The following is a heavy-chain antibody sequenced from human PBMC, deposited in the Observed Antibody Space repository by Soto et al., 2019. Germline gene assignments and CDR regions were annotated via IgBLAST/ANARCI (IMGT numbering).Heavy chain of an antibody. Sequence: QVQLVQSGAEVKKPGASVKVSCKASGYTFTSYDINWVRQATGQGLEWMGWMNPNSGNTGYAQKFQGRVTMTRNTSISTAYMELSSLRSEDTAVYYCARGRRNFRGVQSPSVYWGQGTLVTVSS. CDR3: ARGRRNFRGVQSPSVY. CDR1: GYTFTSYD. V-gene: IGHV1-8*01. CDR2: MNPNSGNT. D-gene: IGHD3-10*01. J-gene: IGHJ4*02.